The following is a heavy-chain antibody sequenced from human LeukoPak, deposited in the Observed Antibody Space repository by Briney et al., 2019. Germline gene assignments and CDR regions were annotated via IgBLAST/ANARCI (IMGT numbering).Heavy chain of an antibody. CDR3: ARGGGLDV. CDR2: INHNGNVN. D-gene: IGHD3-16*01. CDR1: GFTFGSYW. V-gene: IGHV3-7*03. Sequence: GVSLRLSCAASGFTFGSYWMNWARQAPGKGLEWVASINHNGNVNYYVDTVMGRFTISRDNAKNSLYLQMSKLRAEDTAVYFWARGGGLDVWGQGATVTVSS. J-gene: IGHJ6*02.